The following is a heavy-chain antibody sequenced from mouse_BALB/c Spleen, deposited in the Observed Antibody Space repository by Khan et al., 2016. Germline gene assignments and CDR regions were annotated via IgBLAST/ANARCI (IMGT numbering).Heavy chain of an antibody. J-gene: IGHJ2*01. CDR2: INYSGST. Sequence: EVQLQESGPGLVKPSQSLSLTCTVTGYSITSGYAWNWIRQFPGNKLEWMGYINYSGSTTYNPSLKSQISITLDTSKNQFFLQLKSVPTEDTATYYGASDYYGRSFVDYWGQGTTLTVAS. D-gene: IGHD1-1*01. V-gene: IGHV3-2*02. CDR1: GYSITSGYA. CDR3: ASDYYGRSFVDY.